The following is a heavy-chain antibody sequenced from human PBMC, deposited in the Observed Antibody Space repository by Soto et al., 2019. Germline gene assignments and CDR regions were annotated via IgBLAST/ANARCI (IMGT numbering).Heavy chain of an antibody. CDR3: ARDRVAGIWGDAFDI. CDR1: GYTFTNHG. V-gene: IGHV1-18*04. D-gene: IGHD3-16*01. CDR2: INPYNANV. J-gene: IGHJ3*02. Sequence: QVQLVQSGAEVKKPGASVKVSCKTSGYTFTNHGINWVRQAPGQGLGWRGWINPYNANVNYAQKLQGRVTMTTDTSTSTAYMDLRSLTSDDTAVYYCARDRVAGIWGDAFDIWGQGTMVTVSS.